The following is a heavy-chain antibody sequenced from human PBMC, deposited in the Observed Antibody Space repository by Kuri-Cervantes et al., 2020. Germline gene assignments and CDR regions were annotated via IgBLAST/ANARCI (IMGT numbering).Heavy chain of an antibody. Sequence: SETLSLTCAVYGGSFSGYYWSWIRQPPGKGLEWIGEINHSGSTNYNPSLKSRVTISVDTSKNQFFLKLSSVTAADTAVYYCASGPRAGWFGELYFDYWGQGTLVTVSS. CDR3: ASGPRAGWFGELYFDY. CDR2: INHSGST. D-gene: IGHD3-10*01. V-gene: IGHV4-34*01. J-gene: IGHJ4*02. CDR1: GGSFSGYY.